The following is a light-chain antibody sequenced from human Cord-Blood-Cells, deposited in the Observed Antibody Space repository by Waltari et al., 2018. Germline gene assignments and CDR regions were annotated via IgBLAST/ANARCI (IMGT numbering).Light chain of an antibody. V-gene: IGLV2-11*01. CDR2: DVS. J-gene: IGLJ3*02. CDR3: CSYAGSYTLWV. Sequence: QSALPQPPPGSGSPGQSVTIPCTGTRRDVVGYTYVSCYQQHPGKAPKLMIYDVSKRPSGVPDRFSGSKSGNTASLTISGLQAEDEADYYCCSYAGSYTLWVFGGGTKLTVL. CDR1: RRDVVGYTY.